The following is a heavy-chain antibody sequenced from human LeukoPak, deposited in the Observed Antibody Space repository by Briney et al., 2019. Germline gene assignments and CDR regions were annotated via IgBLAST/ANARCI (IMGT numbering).Heavy chain of an antibody. V-gene: IGHV1-8*03. J-gene: IGHJ5*02. CDR3: ARSAYCSSTSRRSWFDP. CDR1: GYTFTSYD. D-gene: IGHD2-2*01. CDR2: MNPNSGNT. Sequence: ASVKVSCKASGYTFTSYDINWGRQAPGHGLEWMGWMNPNSGNTVYAQKFQGRVTITRNTSISTAYMELSSLRSEDTAVYYCARSAYCSSTSRRSWFDPWGQGTLVTVSS.